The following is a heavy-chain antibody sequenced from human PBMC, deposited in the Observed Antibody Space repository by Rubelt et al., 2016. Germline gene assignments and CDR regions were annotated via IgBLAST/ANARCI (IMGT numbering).Heavy chain of an antibody. CDR2: IYYSGST. CDR3: ARGQLVDAFDI. J-gene: IGHJ3*02. Sequence: QVQLQESGPGLVKPSQTLSLTCTVSGGSISSGGYYWSWIRQHPGKGLEWIGYIYYSGSTYYNPSPKSRVTISVDTSKSQFSLKLSSGTAADTAVYYCARGQLVDAFDIWGQGTMVTVSS. D-gene: IGHD6-13*01. V-gene: IGHV4-31*03. CDR1: GGSISSGGYY.